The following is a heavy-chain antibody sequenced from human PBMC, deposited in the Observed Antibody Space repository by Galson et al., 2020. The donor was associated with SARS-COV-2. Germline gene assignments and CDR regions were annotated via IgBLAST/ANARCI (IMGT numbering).Heavy chain of an antibody. CDR3: ACYGSGSKENLSYYYYYMDV. J-gene: IGHJ6*03. CDR1: GFTVSSNY. Sequence: GGSLRLSCAASGFTVSSNYMSWVRQAPGKGLEWVSVIYSGGSTYYADSVKGRFTISRDNSKNTLYLQMNSLRAEDTAVYYCACYGSGSKENLSYYYYYMDVWGKGTTVTVSS. V-gene: IGHV3-66*02. D-gene: IGHD3-10*01. CDR2: IYSGGST.